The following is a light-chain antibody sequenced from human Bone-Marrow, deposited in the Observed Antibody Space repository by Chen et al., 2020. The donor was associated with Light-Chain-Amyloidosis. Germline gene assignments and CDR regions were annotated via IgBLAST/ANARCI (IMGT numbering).Light chain of an antibody. CDR3: QVWDRSSDRPV. Sequence: SYVLTQPSSVSVAQGQTATMACGGNNIGSTIVHWYQQKPGHAPLPVVYDDSDRPSGIPARLSGSNYGNTATLTISRVEARDEADYYFQVWDRSSDRPVFGGGTKLTVL. CDR2: DDS. V-gene: IGLV3-21*02. J-gene: IGLJ3*02. CDR1: NIGSTI.